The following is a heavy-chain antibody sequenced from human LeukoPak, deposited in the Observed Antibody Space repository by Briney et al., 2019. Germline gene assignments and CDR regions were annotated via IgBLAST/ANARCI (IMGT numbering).Heavy chain of an antibody. V-gene: IGHV4-59*01. CDR1: GGSIRSYY. D-gene: IGHD6-19*01. CDR3: ARVVSQWPSWFDP. J-gene: IGHJ5*02. Sequence: PSETLSLTCTVSGGSIRSYYWSWVRQPPGKGLEWIGYIYYSGNTNYNPSLKSRVTISVDNSKNQVSLKLRSVTAADTAVYYCARVVSQWPSWFDPWGQGTLVTVSS. CDR2: IYYSGNT.